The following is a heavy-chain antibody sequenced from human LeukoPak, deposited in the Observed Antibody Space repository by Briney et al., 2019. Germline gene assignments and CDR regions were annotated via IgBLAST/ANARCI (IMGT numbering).Heavy chain of an antibody. D-gene: IGHD2-2*02. CDR2: INPNSGGT. J-gene: IGHJ6*03. CDR1: GYTFTGYY. V-gene: IGHV1-2*02. Sequence: ASVTVSCKASGYTFTGYYMHWVRQAPGQGLEWMGWINPNSGGTNYAQTLQGRVTITRDTAISTAYMELSRLRSDDTAVYYCAREDGYCSSTSCYTSHYYYYMDVWGKGTTVTVSS. CDR3: AREDGYCSSTSCYTSHYYYYMDV.